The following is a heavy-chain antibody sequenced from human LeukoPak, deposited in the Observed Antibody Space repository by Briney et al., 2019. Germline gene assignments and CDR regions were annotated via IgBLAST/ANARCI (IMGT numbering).Heavy chain of an antibody. CDR2: ISSTSSTI. D-gene: IGHD1-1*01. CDR3: ARSGNYDW. CDR1: GFTFSTYT. Sequence: GGSLRLSCTASGFTFSTYTMHWVRQAPGKGLEWVSYISSTSSTIYYADSVKGRFTISRDNAKNSLYLQMNSLRDEDTAVYYCARSGNYDWWGQGTLVTVSS. V-gene: IGHV3-48*02. J-gene: IGHJ4*02.